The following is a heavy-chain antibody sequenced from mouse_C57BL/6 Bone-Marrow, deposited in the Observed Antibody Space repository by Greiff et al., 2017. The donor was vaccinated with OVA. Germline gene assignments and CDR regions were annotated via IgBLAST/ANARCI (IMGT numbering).Heavy chain of an antibody. CDR2: IWSGGST. D-gene: IGHD2-4*01. Sequence: VKLVESGPGLVQPSQSLSITCTVSGFSLTSYGVHWVRQSPGKGLEWLGVIWSGGSTDYNAAFISRLSISKDNSKSQVFFKMNSLQADDTAIYYCARRIYYDFAWFAYWGQGTLVTVSA. CDR3: ARRIYYDFAWFAY. V-gene: IGHV2-2*01. J-gene: IGHJ3*01. CDR1: GFSLTSYG.